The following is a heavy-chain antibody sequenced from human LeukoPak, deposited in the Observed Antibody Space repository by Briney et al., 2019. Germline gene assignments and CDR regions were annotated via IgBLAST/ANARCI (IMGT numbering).Heavy chain of an antibody. CDR1: GGTFSSYA. V-gene: IGHV1-69*04. D-gene: IGHD6-13*01. Sequence: SVKVSCTASGGTFSSYAISCVRQAPGQGLEWMGRIIPILGIANYAQKFQGRVTITADKSTSTAYMELSSLRSEDTAVYYCARSVIAAAGSKWFDPWGQGTLVTVSS. CDR2: IIPILGIA. CDR3: ARSVIAAAGSKWFDP. J-gene: IGHJ5*02.